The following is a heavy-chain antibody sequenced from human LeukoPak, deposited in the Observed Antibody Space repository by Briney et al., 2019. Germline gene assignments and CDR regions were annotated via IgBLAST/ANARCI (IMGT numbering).Heavy chain of an antibody. D-gene: IGHD3-22*01. Sequence: SQTLSLTCTVSGGSISSGGYYWSWIRQHPGKGLEWIGYIYYSGSTYYNPSLKSRVTISVDTSKNQFSLKLSSVTAADTAAYYCARYNYYDSSGYYSSFDYWGQGTLATVSS. J-gene: IGHJ4*02. CDR1: GGSISSGGYY. V-gene: IGHV4-31*03. CDR2: IYYSGST. CDR3: ARYNYYDSSGYYSSFDY.